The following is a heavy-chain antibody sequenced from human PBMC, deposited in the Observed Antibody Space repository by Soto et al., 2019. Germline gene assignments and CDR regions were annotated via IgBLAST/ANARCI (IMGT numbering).Heavy chain of an antibody. CDR2: MNPNSGNT. D-gene: IGHD3-3*01. CDR1: GYTFTSYD. J-gene: IGHJ5*02. CDR3: ARGEFLEWLLIRFYWFDP. Sequence: GASVKVSCKASGYTFTSYDINWVRQATGQGLEWMGWMNPNSGNTGYAQKFQGRVTMTRNTSISTAYMELSSLRSEDTAVFYCARGEFLEWLLIRFYWFDPWGQGTLVTVSS. V-gene: IGHV1-8*01.